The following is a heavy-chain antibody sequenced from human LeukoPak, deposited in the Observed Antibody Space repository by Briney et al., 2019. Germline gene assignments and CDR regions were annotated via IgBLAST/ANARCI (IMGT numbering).Heavy chain of an antibody. Sequence: SETLSLTCTVSGGSISSYYWSWIRQPPGKGLEWIGYSYYSGSTNYNPSLKSRVTISVDTSKNQFSLQLSSVTAADTAVYYCARAPLTTEGANWFDPWGQGTLVTVSS. CDR3: ARAPLTTEGANWFDP. V-gene: IGHV4-59*01. J-gene: IGHJ5*02. CDR1: GGSISSYY. D-gene: IGHD4-11*01. CDR2: SYYSGST.